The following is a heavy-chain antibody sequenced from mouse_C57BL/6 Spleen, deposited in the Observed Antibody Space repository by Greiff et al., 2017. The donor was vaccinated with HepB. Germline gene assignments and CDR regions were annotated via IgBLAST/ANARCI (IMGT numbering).Heavy chain of an antibody. CDR2: IYPRDGST. D-gene: IGHD2-4*01. CDR3: ARLGIYYDYDVDYFDY. CDR1: GYTFTDHT. Sequence: LVESDAELVKPGASVKISCKVSGYTFTDHTIHWMKQRPEQGLEWIGYIYPRDGSTKYNEKFKGKATLTADKSSSTAYMQLNSLTSEDSAVYFWARLGIYYDYDVDYFDYWGQGTTLTVSS. V-gene: IGHV1-78*01. J-gene: IGHJ2*01.